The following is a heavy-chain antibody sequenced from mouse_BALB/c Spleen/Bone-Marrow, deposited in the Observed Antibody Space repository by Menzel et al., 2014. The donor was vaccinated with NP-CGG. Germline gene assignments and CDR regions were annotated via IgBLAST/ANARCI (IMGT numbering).Heavy chain of an antibody. CDR3: ARDWDEAYYFDY. J-gene: IGHJ2*01. CDR1: GYTFTSYW. Sequence: QVQLQQSGAELVKPGASVKLSCKASGYTFTSYWMHWVKQRPGQGREWIGEINPSNGRTNYNEKFKSKATLTVDKSSSTAYMQLSSLTSEDSAVYYCARDWDEAYYFDYWGQGTTLTVSS. CDR2: INPSNGRT. V-gene: IGHV1S81*02. D-gene: IGHD4-1*01.